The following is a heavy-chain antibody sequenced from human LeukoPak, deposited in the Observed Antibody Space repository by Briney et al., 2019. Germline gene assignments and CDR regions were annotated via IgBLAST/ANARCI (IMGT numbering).Heavy chain of an antibody. D-gene: IGHD3/OR15-3a*01. CDR3: ARLRGLRGDY. V-gene: IGHV4-39*01. J-gene: IGHJ4*02. CDR1: DGSISSSSYY. CDR2: IYYSGST. Sequence: SETLSLTCTVSDGSISSSSYYWGWIRQPPGKGPEWIGSIYYSGSTYYNPSLKSRVTISVDTSKNQFSLKLSSVTAADTAVYYCARLRGLRGDYWGQGTLVTVSS.